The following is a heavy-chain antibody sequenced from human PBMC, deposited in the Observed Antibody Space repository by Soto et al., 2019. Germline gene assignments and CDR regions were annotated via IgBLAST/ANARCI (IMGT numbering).Heavy chain of an antibody. CDR2: IDPDDSFS. V-gene: IGHV5-10-1*01. CDR3: ARHPTMRPFLS. D-gene: IGHD3-22*01. CDR1: GFSFTSYW. Sequence: LKIDCKVPGFSFTSYWIRWVRQMPGKGLEWMGRIDPDDSFSDYSPSFQGHVTFSVHTSINTAYLQWKNLKASDTGIYYCARHPTMRPFLSWCPGPLVTGSS. J-gene: IGHJ5*02.